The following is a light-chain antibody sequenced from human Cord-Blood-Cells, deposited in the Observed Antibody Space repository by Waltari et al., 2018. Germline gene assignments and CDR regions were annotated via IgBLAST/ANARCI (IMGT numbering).Light chain of an antibody. J-gene: IGLJ2*01. CDR2: GNS. Sequence: QSVLTQPPSVSGAPGQRVTISCTGSSSNIGAGYDVHWYQQLPGTAPKLLIYGNSHRPSGVPDRFSGSKAGTAASLAITGLQAEDEADYYGQSYDSSLGVVVGGGTKLTVL. CDR3: QSYDSSLGVV. V-gene: IGLV1-40*01. CDR1: SSNIGAGYD.